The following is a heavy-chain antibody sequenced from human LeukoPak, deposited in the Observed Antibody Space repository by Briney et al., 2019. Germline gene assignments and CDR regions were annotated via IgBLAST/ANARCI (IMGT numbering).Heavy chain of an antibody. CDR3: ARCPDSSSWSIDSNWFDP. CDR2: XNHSGST. Sequence: TXXLTCAVYGGSFSGYYWSWIRQPPGKGLEWIGEXNHSGSTNYNPSLTSRVTISVDTSKNQFSLKLSSVTAADTAVYYCARCPDSSSWSIDSNWFDPWGQGTLVTVSS. D-gene: IGHD6-13*01. V-gene: IGHV4-34*01. CDR1: GGSFSGYY. J-gene: IGHJ5*02.